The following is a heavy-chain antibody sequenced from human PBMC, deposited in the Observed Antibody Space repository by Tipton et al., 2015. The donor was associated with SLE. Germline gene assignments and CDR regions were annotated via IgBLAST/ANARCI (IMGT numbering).Heavy chain of an antibody. J-gene: IGHJ3*01. CDR3: VRGRDPEVYFDVFDV. CDR2: ISYTGST. V-gene: IGHV4-59*11. CDR1: GGSINSHY. D-gene: IGHD2/OR15-2a*01. Sequence: GLVKPSETLSLTCIVSGGSINSHYWSCIRQPPGKGLEWIGYISYTGSTSYNPSLKSRVTMSLDTSRKQFSLSLTSVTAADTAVYYCVRGRDPEVYFDVFDVWGPGTMVTVSS.